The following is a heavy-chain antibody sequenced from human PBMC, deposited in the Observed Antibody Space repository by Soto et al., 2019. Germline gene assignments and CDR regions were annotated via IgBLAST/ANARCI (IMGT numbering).Heavy chain of an antibody. CDR2: ISSSSSYI. Sequence: EVQLVESGGGLVKPGGSLRLSCAASGFTFSSYSMNWVRQAPGKGLEWVSSISSSSSYIYYADSVKGRFTISRDNAKNSLYLPMNSLRAEDTAVYYCARDQPGYSYCYGLGYWGQGTLVTVSS. CDR1: GFTFSSYS. D-gene: IGHD5-18*01. J-gene: IGHJ4*02. V-gene: IGHV3-21*01. CDR3: ARDQPGYSYCYGLGY.